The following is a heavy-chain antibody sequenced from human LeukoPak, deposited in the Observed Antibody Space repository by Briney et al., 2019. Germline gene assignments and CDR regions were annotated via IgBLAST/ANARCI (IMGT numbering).Heavy chain of an antibody. D-gene: IGHD1-26*01. V-gene: IGHV4-39*07. J-gene: IGHJ4*02. Sequence: PSETLSLTCTVSGGSISSGSYYWGWIRQPPGKGLEWIGSIYYSGSTYYNPSLKSRVTISVDTSKNQFSLKLSSVTAADTAVYYCARGSPFEYWGQGALVTVSS. CDR1: GGSISSGSYY. CDR3: ARGSPFEY. CDR2: IYYSGST.